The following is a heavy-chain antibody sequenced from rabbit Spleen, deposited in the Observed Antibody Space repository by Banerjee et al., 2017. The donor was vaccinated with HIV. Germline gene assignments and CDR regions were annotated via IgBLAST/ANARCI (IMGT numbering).Heavy chain of an antibody. CDR3: ASGYSDVYFTL. D-gene: IGHD1-1*01. CDR2: INMFTGKS. J-gene: IGHJ4*01. V-gene: IGHV1S40*01. Sequence: QSLEESGGDLVKPGASLTLTCTASGVSFTISSYMCWIRQAPGKGLEWIACINMFTGKSVYASWAKGRFIMSRPSSTTVTLQMTSLTAADTATYFCASGYSDVYFTLWGQGTLVTVS. CDR1: GVSFTISSY.